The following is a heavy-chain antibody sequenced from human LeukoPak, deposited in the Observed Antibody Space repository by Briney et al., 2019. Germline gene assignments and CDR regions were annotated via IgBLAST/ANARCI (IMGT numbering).Heavy chain of an antibody. CDR3: ARFGYTSSWSYFDY. V-gene: IGHV3-11*01. CDR1: GFTFSDYY. D-gene: IGHD6-13*01. CDR2: ISSGGSTI. Sequence: PGGSLRLSCAASGFTFSDYYMSWIRQAPGKGLEWITYISSGGSTIYYADSVRGQFTISRDNAKKSLYLQMNSLRAEDTAVYFCARFGYTSSWSYFDYWGQGTLVTVSS. J-gene: IGHJ4*02.